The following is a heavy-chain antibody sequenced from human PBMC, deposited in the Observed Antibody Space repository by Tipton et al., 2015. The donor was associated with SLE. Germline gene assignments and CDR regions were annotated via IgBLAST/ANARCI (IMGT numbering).Heavy chain of an antibody. Sequence: LRLSCAVSGYSISSGYSWGWIRQPPGKGLEWIGYIHSSGSTNYNSSLESRVTISIDTSRNQFSLKLTSVTAADTAVYYCARSDGGYWGQGTLVTVSS. J-gene: IGHJ4*02. D-gene: IGHD3-16*01. V-gene: IGHV4-38-2*01. CDR2: IHSSGST. CDR3: ARSDGGY. CDR1: GYSISSGYS.